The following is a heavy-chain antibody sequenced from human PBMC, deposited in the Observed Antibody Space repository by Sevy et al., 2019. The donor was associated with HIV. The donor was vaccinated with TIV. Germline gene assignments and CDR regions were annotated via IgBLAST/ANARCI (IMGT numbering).Heavy chain of an antibody. CDR3: TRNYYGSGSYFGYYGVDV. CDR2: IRSKAYGGTT. J-gene: IGHJ6*02. D-gene: IGHD3-10*01. Sequence: GGSLRLSCTASGFTFGDYAMSWVRQAPGKGLEWVGFIRSKAYGGTTEYAASVKGRFTISRDDSKSIAYLQMNSLKTEDTAVYYCTRNYYGSGSYFGYYGVDVWGQGTTVTVSS. V-gene: IGHV3-49*04. CDR1: GFTFGDYA.